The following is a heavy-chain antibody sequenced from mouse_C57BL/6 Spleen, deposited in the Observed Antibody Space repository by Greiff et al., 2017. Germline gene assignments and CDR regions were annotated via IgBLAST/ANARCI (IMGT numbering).Heavy chain of an antibody. CDR2: IWGGGGT. D-gene: IGHD1-1*01. V-gene: IGHV2-9*01. Sequence: VKLMESGPGLVAPSQSLSITCTVSGFSLTSYGVDWVRQPPGKGLEWLGGIWGGGGTNYNSALMSRLGISKDNSNSQVFLKMNSLQTDDTAMYYCAKRAVNWYFDVWGTGTTVTVSS. CDR1: GFSLTSYG. CDR3: AKRAVNWYFDV. J-gene: IGHJ1*03.